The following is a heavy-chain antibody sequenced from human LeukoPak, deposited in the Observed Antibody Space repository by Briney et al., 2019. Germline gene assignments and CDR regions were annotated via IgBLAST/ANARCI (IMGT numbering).Heavy chain of an antibody. CDR1: GFIFSTYG. D-gene: IGHD6-19*01. CDR2: SKNDGRST. Sequence: GGSLRLSCAASGFIFSTYGMHWVRQAPGKGLVWVSRSKNDGRSTSYADSVKGRFTISRDSAKNTLFLQVDSLRAEDTAVYYCARAGYSSGWYYFDYWGQGTLVTVSS. CDR3: ARAGYSSGWYYFDY. J-gene: IGHJ4*02. V-gene: IGHV3-74*01.